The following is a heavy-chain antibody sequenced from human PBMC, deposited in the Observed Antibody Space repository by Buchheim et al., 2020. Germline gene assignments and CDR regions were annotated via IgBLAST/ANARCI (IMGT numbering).Heavy chain of an antibody. CDR1: GFTFNSYG. D-gene: IGHD4-17*01. V-gene: IGHV3-30*18. CDR3: AKDRTENDYGDYVPGDY. CDR2: ISYDGSNK. Sequence: QVQLVESGGGVVQPGRSLRLSCAASGFTFNSYGMHWVRQAPGKGLEWVAVISYDGSNKYYADSVKGRFTISRDNSKTTLYLQMNSLRAEDTAVYYCAKDRTENDYGDYVPGDYWGQGTL. J-gene: IGHJ4*02.